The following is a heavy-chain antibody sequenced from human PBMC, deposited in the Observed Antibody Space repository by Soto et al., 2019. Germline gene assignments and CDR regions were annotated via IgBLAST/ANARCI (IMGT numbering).Heavy chain of an antibody. J-gene: IGHJ4*02. D-gene: IGHD2-15*01. CDR3: AKVPRYCSGGSCFGGYFDY. V-gene: IGHV3-23*01. CDR2: ISGSGGST. Sequence: EVQLLESGGGLVQPGGSLRLSCAASGFTFSSYAMSWVRQAPGKGLEWVSTISGSGGSTYYADSVKGRFTISRDNSKNTLYLQMNRLRAEDTAVYYCAKVPRYCSGGSCFGGYFDYWGQGTLVTVSS. CDR1: GFTFSSYA.